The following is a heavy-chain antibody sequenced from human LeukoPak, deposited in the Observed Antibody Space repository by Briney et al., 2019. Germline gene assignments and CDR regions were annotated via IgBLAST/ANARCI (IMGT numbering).Heavy chain of an antibody. D-gene: IGHD3-3*01. CDR3: ARGRVDFWSGYRMFRYFDL. V-gene: IGHV4-34*01. CDR2: INHSGST. CDR1: GGSFSSYY. Sequence: SETLSLTCAVYGGSFSSYYWSWIRQPPGKGLEWIGEINHSGSTNYNPSLKSRVTISVDTSKNQFSLKLSSVTAADTAVYYCARGRVDFWSGYRMFRYFDLWGRGTLVTVSS. J-gene: IGHJ2*01.